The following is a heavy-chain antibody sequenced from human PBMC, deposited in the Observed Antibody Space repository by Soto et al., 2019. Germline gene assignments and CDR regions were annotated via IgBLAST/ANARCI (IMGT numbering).Heavy chain of an antibody. Sequence: QVQLVESVGGVVQPGRSLRLSCAASGFTFSSYGMHWVRQAPGKGREWVAVISYDGSNKYYADSVKGRFTISRDKSKNTMYLQMNSLRAEDTAVYYCGLGETMYGMDVWGQGTTVTVSS. CDR3: GLGETMYGMDV. D-gene: IGHD3-16*01. J-gene: IGHJ6*02. CDR1: GFTFSSYG. V-gene: IGHV3-30*03. CDR2: ISYDGSNK.